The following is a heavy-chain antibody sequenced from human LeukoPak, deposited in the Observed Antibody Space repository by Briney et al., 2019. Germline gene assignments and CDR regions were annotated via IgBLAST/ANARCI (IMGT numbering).Heavy chain of an antibody. CDR1: GASISSYS. CDR3: ARFVGRGLDY. CDR2: IYYSGNT. D-gene: IGHD5-24*01. Sequence: TSETLSLTCSVSGASISSYSWSWIRQPPGKGLEWIGYIYYSGNTNYNPSLKSRVTISVDTSNNEVSLNLNSVTAADTAVYYCARFVGRGLDYWGQGTLLTVSS. J-gene: IGHJ4*02. V-gene: IGHV4-59*01.